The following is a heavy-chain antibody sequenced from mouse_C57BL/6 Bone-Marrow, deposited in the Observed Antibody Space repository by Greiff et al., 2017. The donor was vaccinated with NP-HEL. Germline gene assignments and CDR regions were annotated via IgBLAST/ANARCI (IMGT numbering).Heavy chain of an antibody. CDR3: AVITTVLEDWYFDV. CDR1: GYTFTSYW. J-gene: IGHJ1*03. D-gene: IGHD1-1*01. Sequence: QVQLQQPGAELVMPGASVKLSCKASGYTFTSYWMHWVKQRPGQGLEWIGEIDPSDSYTNYNQKFKGKSTLTVDKSSSTAYMQLSSLTSEDSAVYYCAVITTVLEDWYFDVWGTGTTVTVSS. V-gene: IGHV1-69*01. CDR2: IDPSDSYT.